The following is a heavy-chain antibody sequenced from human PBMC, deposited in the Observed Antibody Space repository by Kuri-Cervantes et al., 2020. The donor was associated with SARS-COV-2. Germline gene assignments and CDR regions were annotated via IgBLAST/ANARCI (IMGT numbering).Heavy chain of an antibody. D-gene: IGHD6-19*01. V-gene: IGHV3-23*01. CDR1: GFTFSSYA. CDR2: ISGSGGST. Sequence: GGSLRLSCAASGFTFSSYAMSWVRQAPGKGLEWVSTISGSGGSTYYADSVKGRFTISRDNSKNTLYLQMNSLRAEDTAVYYCAKASPTSYSSGWYAHYWGQGTRVTVSS. CDR3: AKASPTSYSSGWYAHY. J-gene: IGHJ4*02.